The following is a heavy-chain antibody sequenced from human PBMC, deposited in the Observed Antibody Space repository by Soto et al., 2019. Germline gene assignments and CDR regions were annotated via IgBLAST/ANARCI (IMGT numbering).Heavy chain of an antibody. CDR2: IYYSGST. CDR3: ARDRKRFGELSGDYFDY. Sequence: QVQLQESGPGLVKPSQTLSLTCTVSGGSISSGGYYWSWIRQHPGKGLEWIGYIYYSGSTYYNPSLNSRVTISVDTSKNQFSLKLSSVTAADTAVYYCARDRKRFGELSGDYFDYWGQETLVTVSS. CDR1: GGSISSGGYY. V-gene: IGHV4-31*03. J-gene: IGHJ4*02. D-gene: IGHD3-10*01.